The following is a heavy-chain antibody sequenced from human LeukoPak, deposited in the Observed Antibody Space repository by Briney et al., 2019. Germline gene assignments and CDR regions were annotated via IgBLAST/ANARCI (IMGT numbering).Heavy chain of an antibody. CDR1: GGSISSSSYY. J-gene: IGHJ4*02. Sequence: SETLSLTCTVSGGSISSSSYYWGWIRQPPGKGLEWIGSIYYSGSTYYNPSLKSRVTISVDTSKNQFSLELSSVTAADTAVYYCARHGTLLLRGLAFDYWGQGTLVTVSS. CDR2: IYYSGST. CDR3: ARHGTLLLRGLAFDY. D-gene: IGHD3-22*01. V-gene: IGHV4-39*01.